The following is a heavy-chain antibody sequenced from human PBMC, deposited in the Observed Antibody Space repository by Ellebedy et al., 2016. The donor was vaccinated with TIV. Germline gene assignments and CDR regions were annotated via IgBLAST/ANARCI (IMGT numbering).Heavy chain of an antibody. CDR3: ARGRTLEAFDI. Sequence: SETLSLTCSLSGGSISSGSYYWGWSRQPPGKGLDWIGNMYYSGSTYYNPSLKSRVTISGDTSKNQFSLKLRSVTAADTAVYYCARGRTLEAFDIWGQGTVVTVSS. J-gene: IGHJ3*02. D-gene: IGHD1-1*01. CDR2: MYYSGST. V-gene: IGHV4-39*07. CDR1: GGSISSGSYY.